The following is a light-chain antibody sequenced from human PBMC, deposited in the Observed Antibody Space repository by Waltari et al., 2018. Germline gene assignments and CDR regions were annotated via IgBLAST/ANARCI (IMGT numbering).Light chain of an antibody. CDR2: DVN. CDR3: CSYAGSAISV. J-gene: IGLJ3*02. Sequence: QSALTQTATVSGSPGQSITISCTGTTSDVGKYNLVSWYQQHPGKAPTLIIYDVNKRPSGVSNRFSGFKAGNTASLTISGLQAADEAYYYCCSYAGSAISVFGGGTKVTVL. V-gene: IGLV2-23*02. CDR1: TSDVGKYNL.